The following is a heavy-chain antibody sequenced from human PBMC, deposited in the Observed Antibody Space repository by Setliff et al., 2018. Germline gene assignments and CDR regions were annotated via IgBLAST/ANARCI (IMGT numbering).Heavy chain of an antibody. CDR2: ISAYNHNT. D-gene: IGHD6-19*01. CDR1: GGTFSSYA. CDR3: ASGTPHKWLVHDYYYYGMDV. Sequence: ASVKVSCKASGGTFSSYAISWVRQAPGQGLEWMGWISAYNHNTNYAQKFQGRVTITTDESTSTAYMELSSLRSEDTAVYYCASGTPHKWLVHDYYYYGMDVWGQGTTVTVSS. V-gene: IGHV1-69*05. J-gene: IGHJ6*02.